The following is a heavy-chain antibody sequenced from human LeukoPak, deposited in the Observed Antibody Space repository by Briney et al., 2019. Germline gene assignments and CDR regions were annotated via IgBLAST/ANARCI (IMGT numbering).Heavy chain of an antibody. V-gene: IGHV3-74*01. Sequence: GGSLRLSCAASGFTFSSYWMHWVRQAPGKGLVWVSRINSDGGSTSYADSVKSRFTISRDNAKNTLYLQMNSLRAEDTAVYYCASEPDYGDYPSFDYWGQGTLVTVSS. D-gene: IGHD4-17*01. J-gene: IGHJ4*02. CDR1: GFTFSSYW. CDR3: ASEPDYGDYPSFDY. CDR2: INSDGGST.